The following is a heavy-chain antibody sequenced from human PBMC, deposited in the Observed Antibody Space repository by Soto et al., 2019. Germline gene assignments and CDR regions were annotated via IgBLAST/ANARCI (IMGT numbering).Heavy chain of an antibody. CDR3: ARARGSYSFDY. V-gene: IGHV3-21*04. CDR1: GFTFSTYN. D-gene: IGHD1-26*01. J-gene: IGHJ4*02. Sequence: GGSLRLSCAASGFTFSTYNMNWVRQAPGKGLEWVASISSSDTNYADSVKGRFTISRDNAKNSLYLHMNSLRAEDTAVYYCARARGSYSFDYWGQGTLVTVSS. CDR2: ISSSDT.